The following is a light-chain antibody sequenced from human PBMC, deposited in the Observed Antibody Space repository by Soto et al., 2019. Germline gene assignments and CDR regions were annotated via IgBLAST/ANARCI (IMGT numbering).Light chain of an antibody. V-gene: IGKV1-27*01. Sequence: DIPMTQSPSSLSASVGDRVTITCRASQDISHYLAWYQQKPGKVPKLLIYSASTLQSGVPSRYSGSGFGTDFTLTISSLQPEDVATYYCQNYNSFSQFTFGPGTKVDIK. CDR3: QNYNSFSQFT. J-gene: IGKJ3*01. CDR2: SAS. CDR1: QDISHY.